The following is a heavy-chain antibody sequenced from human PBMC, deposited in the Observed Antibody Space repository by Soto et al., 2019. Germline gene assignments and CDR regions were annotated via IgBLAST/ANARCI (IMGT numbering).Heavy chain of an antibody. Sequence: SETLSLTCTVSGGSISSYYWSWIRQPPGKGLEWIGYIYYSGSTNYNPSLKSRVTISVDTSKNQFSLKLSSVTAADTAVYYCARGYYDFWSGYKMDALHIWCQATKGTVAS. CDR2: IYYSGST. D-gene: IGHD3-3*01. CDR1: GGSISSYY. V-gene: IGHV4-59*01. J-gene: IGHJ3*02. CDR3: ARGYYDFWSGYKMDALHI.